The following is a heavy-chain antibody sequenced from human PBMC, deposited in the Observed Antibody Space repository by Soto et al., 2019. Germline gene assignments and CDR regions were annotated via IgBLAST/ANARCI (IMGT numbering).Heavy chain of an antibody. CDR2: IIPIFGTA. J-gene: IGHJ6*02. CDR1: GGTFSSYA. CDR3: ANGYQKSERYYYYYYGMDV. Sequence: ASVKVSCKASGGTFSSYAISWVRQAPGQGLEWMGGIIPIFGTANYAQKFQGRVTITADESTSTAYMELSSLRSEDTAVYYCANGYQKSERYYYYYYGMDVWGQGTTVTVSS. D-gene: IGHD3-22*01. V-gene: IGHV1-69*13.